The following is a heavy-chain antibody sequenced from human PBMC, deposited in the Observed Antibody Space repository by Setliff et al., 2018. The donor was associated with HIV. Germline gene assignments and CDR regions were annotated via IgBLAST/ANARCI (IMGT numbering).Heavy chain of an antibody. CDR2: MHTSGNT. J-gene: IGHJ4*02. CDR1: GDSISGYY. Sequence: PSETLSLTCTSSGDSISGYYWSWIRQPAGKGLEWIGRMHTSGNTNYNPSLKSRVTMSVDTSKNQFSLRLSSVTATDTAVYYCARQTATGTSATFDSWGQGSLVTVSS. D-gene: IGHD2-21*02. CDR3: ARQTATGTSATFDS. V-gene: IGHV4-4*07.